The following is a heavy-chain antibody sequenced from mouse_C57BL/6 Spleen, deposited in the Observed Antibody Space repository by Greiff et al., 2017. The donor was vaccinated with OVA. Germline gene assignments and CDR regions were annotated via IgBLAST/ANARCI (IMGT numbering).Heavy chain of an antibody. CDR3: TRGGAPTGTFAY. CDR1: GYTFTDYE. CDR2: IDPETGGT. V-gene: IGHV1-15*01. Sequence: VQLQQSGAELVRPGASVTLSCKASGYTFTDYEMHWVKQTPVHGLEWIGAIDPETGGTAYNQKFKGKAILTADKSSSTAYMKLRSLTSEDSAVYYCTRGGAPTGTFAYWGQGTLVTVSA. D-gene: IGHD4-1*01. J-gene: IGHJ3*01.